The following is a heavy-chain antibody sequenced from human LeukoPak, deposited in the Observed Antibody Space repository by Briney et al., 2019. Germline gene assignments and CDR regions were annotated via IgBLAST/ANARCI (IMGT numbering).Heavy chain of an antibody. CDR3: AGHLTRYFDDY. CDR2: INRNGIT. CDR1: GGSFNGLH. V-gene: IGHV4-34*01. J-gene: IGHJ4*02. Sequence: SETLSLTCAVYGGSFNGLHWSWIRQPPGKGLEWIGEINRNGITNYNPSLKSRVTISVDTSKSQISLKLNSVTAADTAIYYCAGHLTRYFDDYWGQGTLVTVSS. D-gene: IGHD3-9*01.